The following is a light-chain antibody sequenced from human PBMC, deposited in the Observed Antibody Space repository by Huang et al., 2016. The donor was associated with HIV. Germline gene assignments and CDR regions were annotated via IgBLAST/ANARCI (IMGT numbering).Light chain of an antibody. CDR2: GAS. CDR1: QSVSRSY. Sequence: IVLTQSPGALSLSPGERATLSCRASQSVSRSYLAWYQQKPGQAPRILIYGASSRATGIPDRFSGSGSGTDFTLTISRLEPEDFAVYYCQQYGSSPETFGQGTKLEIK. CDR3: QQYGSSPET. J-gene: IGKJ2*01. V-gene: IGKV3-20*01.